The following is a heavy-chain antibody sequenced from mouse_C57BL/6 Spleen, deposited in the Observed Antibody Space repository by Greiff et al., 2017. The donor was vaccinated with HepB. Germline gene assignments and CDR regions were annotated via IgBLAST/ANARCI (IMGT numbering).Heavy chain of an antibody. J-gene: IGHJ3*01. D-gene: IGHD2-4*01. CDR1: GYTFTSYG. CDR3: ARGAYDYDSSWFAY. CDR2: IYPRSGNT. Sequence: VKLQESGAELARPGASVKLSCKASGYTFTSYGISWVKQRTGQGLEWIGEIYPRSGNTYYNEKFKGKATLTADKSSSTAYMELRSLTSEDSAVYFCARGAYDYDSSWFAYWGQGTLVTVSA. V-gene: IGHV1-81*01.